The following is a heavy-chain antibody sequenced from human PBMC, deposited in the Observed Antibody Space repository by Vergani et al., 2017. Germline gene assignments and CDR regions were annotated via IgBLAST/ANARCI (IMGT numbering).Heavy chain of an antibody. CDR2: MNPNSGNT. Sequence: QVQLVQSGAEVKKPGALVKVSCKASGYTFTSYDINWVRQATGQGLEWMGWMNPNSGNTGYAQKFQGRVTITRNTSISTAYMELSSLRSEDTAVYYCARAGYSSSWYAYYYGMDVWGQGTTVTVSS. V-gene: IGHV1-8*03. CDR1: GYTFTSYD. D-gene: IGHD6-13*01. CDR3: ARAGYSSSWYAYYYGMDV. J-gene: IGHJ6*02.